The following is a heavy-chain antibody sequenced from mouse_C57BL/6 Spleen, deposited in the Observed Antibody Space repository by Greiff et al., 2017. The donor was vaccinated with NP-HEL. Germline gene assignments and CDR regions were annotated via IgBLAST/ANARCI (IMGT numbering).Heavy chain of an antibody. CDR1: GYTFTDYY. V-gene: IGHV1-19*01. J-gene: IGHJ1*03. Sequence: EVQLQQSGPVLVKPGASVKMSCKASGYTFTDYYMNWVKQSHGKSLEWIGVINPYNGGTSYNQKFKGKATVTVDKSSSTAYMELNSLTSEDSAVFYCARGITTVPDWYFDVWGTGTTVTVSS. CDR2: INPYNGGT. D-gene: IGHD1-1*01. CDR3: ARGITTVPDWYFDV.